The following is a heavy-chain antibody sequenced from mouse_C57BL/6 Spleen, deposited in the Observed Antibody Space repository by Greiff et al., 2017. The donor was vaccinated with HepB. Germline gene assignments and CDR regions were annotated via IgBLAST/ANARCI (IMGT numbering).Heavy chain of an antibody. V-gene: IGHV1-22*01. CDR3: VRSYYCCSTYGYFDF. D-gene: IGHD1-1*01. J-gene: IGHJ1*03. CDR1: GYTFTDYN. CDR2: INPNNGDT. Sequence: EVQLQQSGPELVKPGASVKMSCKASGYTFTDYNMHWVKQSHGKSLEWIGYINPNNGDTSYNQKFKGKATLTVDKSSSTAYMELRSQTSEDSAVYYGVRSYYCCSTYGYFDFWGTGTTLTVSS.